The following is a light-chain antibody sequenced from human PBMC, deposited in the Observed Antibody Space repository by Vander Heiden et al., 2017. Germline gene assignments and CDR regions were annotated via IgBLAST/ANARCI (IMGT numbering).Light chain of an antibody. Sequence: QSVLTQPPSASGTPGQRVPIPCSGSNSNVGSNTVNWYQQLPGTAPKLLIHTNNQRPSGVPDRFSGSKSGTSASLAISGLQSEDESDYYCAAWDDSLNGWVFGGGTKVAVL. CDR2: TNN. J-gene: IGLJ3*02. CDR3: AAWDDSLNGWV. V-gene: IGLV1-44*01. CDR1: NSNVGSNT.